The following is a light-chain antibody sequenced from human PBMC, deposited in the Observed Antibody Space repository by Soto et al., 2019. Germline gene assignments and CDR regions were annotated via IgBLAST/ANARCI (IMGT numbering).Light chain of an antibody. CDR1: SSDVGSYNF. J-gene: IGLJ1*01. V-gene: IGLV2-14*03. CDR3: NSYTSTSTSYV. CDR2: DVS. Sequence: QSVLTQSASVSGAPGQSITISCTGTSSDVGSYNFVSWYQQHPGKAPKLLIYDVSDRPSGVSIRFSGSKSGNTASLTISGLQAEDEADYYCNSYTSTSTSYVFGSGTKVTVL.